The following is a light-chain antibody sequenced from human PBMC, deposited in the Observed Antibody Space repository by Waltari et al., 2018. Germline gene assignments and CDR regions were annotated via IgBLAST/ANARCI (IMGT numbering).Light chain of an antibody. V-gene: IGKV1-39*01. Sequence: DIQMTQSPSSLSASVGARGTITCRASQSISSYLNWYQQKPGKAPKLLIYAASSLQSGVPSRFSGSGSGTDFTLTISSLQPEDFATYYCQQSYSTPTFGQGTKVEIK. J-gene: IGKJ1*01. CDR2: AAS. CDR1: QSISSY. CDR3: QQSYSTPT.